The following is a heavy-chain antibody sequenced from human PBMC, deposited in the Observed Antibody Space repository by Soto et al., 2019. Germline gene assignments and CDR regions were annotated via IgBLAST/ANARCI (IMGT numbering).Heavy chain of an antibody. CDR2: TSYDGSNN. CDR1: GFMFKSYV. J-gene: IGHJ5*02. V-gene: IGHV3-30*19. Sequence: QLHLVESGGGVVQPGTSLRLSCAASGFMFKSYVMHWVRQAPGKGLEGVALTSYDGSNNYYGDSVQGRFTVSRDNSTNTLYPQMNSLRPEDTALYYCARWGTTGGFDLWGQGTLVSVSS. CDR3: ARWGTTGGFDL. D-gene: IGHD3-16*01.